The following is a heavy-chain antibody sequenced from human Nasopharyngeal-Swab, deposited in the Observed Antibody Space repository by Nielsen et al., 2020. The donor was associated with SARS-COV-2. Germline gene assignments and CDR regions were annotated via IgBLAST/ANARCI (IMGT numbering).Heavy chain of an antibody. CDR1: GGSISSSSYY. J-gene: IGHJ4*02. CDR3: AGAGYSSGWAFDY. Sequence: SETLSLTCTVSGGSISSSSYYWGWIRKPPGKGLEWIGSIYYSGSTYYNPSLKSRVTISVDTSKNQFSLKLSSVTAADTAVYYCAGAGYSSGWAFDYWGQGTLVTVSS. CDR2: IYYSGST. V-gene: IGHV4-39*01. D-gene: IGHD6-19*01.